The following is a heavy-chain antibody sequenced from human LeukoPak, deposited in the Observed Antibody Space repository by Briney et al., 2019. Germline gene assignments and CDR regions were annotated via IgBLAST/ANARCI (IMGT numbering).Heavy chain of an antibody. CDR1: GFIVNTNY. CDR2: IGTSATST. CDR3: VKGVSSPLYYFDY. J-gene: IGHJ4*02. V-gene: IGHV3-23*01. Sequence: PGGSLRLSCAASGFIVNTNYMSWVRQAPGKGLEWVSSIGTSATSTYYADSVKGRFTISRDNSKNTVFLQMNSLRADDTAIYYCVKGVSSPLYYFDYWGQGTLVTVSS. D-gene: IGHD5/OR15-5a*01.